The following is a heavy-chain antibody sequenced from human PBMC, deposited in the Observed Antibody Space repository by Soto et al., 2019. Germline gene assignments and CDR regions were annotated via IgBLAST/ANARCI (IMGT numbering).Heavy chain of an antibody. J-gene: IGHJ6*02. CDR1: GGSFSGYY. Sequence: SETLSLTCAVYGGSFSGYYWSWSRQPPGKGLEWIGEINHSGSTNYNPSLKSRVTISVDTSKNQFSLKLSSVTAADTAVYYCARGGWGCTNGVCSPRYYYYYYGMDVWGQGTTVTVSS. CDR3: ARGGWGCTNGVCSPRYYYYYYGMDV. V-gene: IGHV4-34*01. CDR2: INHSGST. D-gene: IGHD2-8*01.